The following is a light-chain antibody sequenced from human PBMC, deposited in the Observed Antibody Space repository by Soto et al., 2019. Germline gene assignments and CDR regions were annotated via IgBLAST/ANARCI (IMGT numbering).Light chain of an antibody. CDR2: EDN. Sequence: NFMLTQPHSVSESPGRTVTISCTRIGGSNASNYVQWYQQRPGTSPTIVIYEDNQRPSGVPDRFSASIDSSSNSASLTISGLKTEDEADYYCQSYGSRTWVFGGGTKLTVL. CDR1: GGSNASNY. CDR3: QSYGSRTWV. J-gene: IGLJ3*02. V-gene: IGLV6-57*01.